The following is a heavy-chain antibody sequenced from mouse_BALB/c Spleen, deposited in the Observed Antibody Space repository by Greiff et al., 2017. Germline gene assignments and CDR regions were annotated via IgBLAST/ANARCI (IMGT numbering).Heavy chain of an antibody. J-gene: IGHJ2*01. CDR2: ISYDGSN. V-gene: IGHV3-6*02. CDR3: AKNGNYGGYYFDY. Sequence: EVKLQESGPGLVKPSQSLSLTCSVTGYSITSGYYWNWIRQFPGNKLEWMGYISYDGSNNYNPSLKNRISITRDTSKNQFFLKLNSVTTEDTATYYCAKNGNYGGYYFDYWGQGTTLTVSS. D-gene: IGHD2-1*01. CDR1: GYSITSGYY.